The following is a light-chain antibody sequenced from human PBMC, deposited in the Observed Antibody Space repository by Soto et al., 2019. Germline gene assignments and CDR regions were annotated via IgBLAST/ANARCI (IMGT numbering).Light chain of an antibody. CDR3: QQYNNWWT. J-gene: IGKJ1*01. CDR1: QSVSSN. CDR2: GAS. V-gene: IGKV3-15*01. Sequence: EIVMTQSPATLSVSPGERATLSCRASQSVSSNLAWYQQKPGQAPRLIIDGASTRATGIPARFSGSGSGTEFTLTISSLQSEDFAVYYCQQYNNWWTFGQGTKVEIK.